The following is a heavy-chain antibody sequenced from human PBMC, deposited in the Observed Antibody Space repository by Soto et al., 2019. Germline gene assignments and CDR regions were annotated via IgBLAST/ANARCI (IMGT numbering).Heavy chain of an antibody. Sequence: PGGSLRLSCAASGFTFSSYAMSWVRQAQGKGLDWVSVITDSGSSTYYADSVKGRFTVSRDNSKNTLYLQLDSLRAEDTAVYFCAKDGRPQRRNGDSFDYWGQGTLVTVSS. CDR1: GFTFSSYA. V-gene: IGHV3-23*01. J-gene: IGHJ4*02. CDR3: AKDGRPQRRNGDSFDY. CDR2: ITDSGSST. D-gene: IGHD4-17*01.